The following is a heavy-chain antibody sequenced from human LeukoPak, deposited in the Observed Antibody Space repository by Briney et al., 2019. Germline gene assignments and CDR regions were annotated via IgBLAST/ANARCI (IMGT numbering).Heavy chain of an antibody. CDR3: TTAPYYYDSSGSNY. CDR2: VRSKTDGGTT. D-gene: IGHD3-22*01. Sequence: PGGSLRLSCAASGFTFTNAWMTWVRQVPGKGLEWVGRVRSKTDGGTTDYAAPVKGRFTISRDDSKNTLYLQMNSLKFEDTAIYYCTTAPYYYDSSGSNYWGQGTLVTVSS. CDR1: GFTFTNAW. V-gene: IGHV3-15*01. J-gene: IGHJ4*02.